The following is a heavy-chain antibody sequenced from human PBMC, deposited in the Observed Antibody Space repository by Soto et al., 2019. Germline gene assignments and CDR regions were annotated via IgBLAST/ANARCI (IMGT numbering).Heavy chain of an antibody. J-gene: IGHJ6*02. CDR2: ISGSGGST. Sequence: GGSLRLSCAASGFTFSSYAMSWVRQAPGKGLEWVSAISGSGGSTYYADSVKGRFTISRDNSKNTLYLQMNSLRAEDTAVYYCAKDQVATNHYYYYYGMDVWGQGTTVTVSS. CDR1: GFTFSSYA. V-gene: IGHV3-23*01. CDR3: AKDQVATNHYYYYYGMDV. D-gene: IGHD5-12*01.